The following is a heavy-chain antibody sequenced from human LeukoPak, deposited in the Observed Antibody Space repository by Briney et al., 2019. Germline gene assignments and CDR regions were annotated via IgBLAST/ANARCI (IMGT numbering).Heavy chain of an antibody. CDR2: INHSGST. D-gene: IGHD3-10*01. J-gene: IGHJ4*02. CDR1: GGSFSGYY. CDR3: ARGYGDY. V-gene: IGHV4-34*01. Sequence: PSETLSLTCGVHGGSFSGYYWSWIRQPPGKGLEWIGEINHSGSTNYNPSLKSRVTISVDTSKNQFSLKLSSVTAADTAVYYCARGYGDYWGQGTLVTVSS.